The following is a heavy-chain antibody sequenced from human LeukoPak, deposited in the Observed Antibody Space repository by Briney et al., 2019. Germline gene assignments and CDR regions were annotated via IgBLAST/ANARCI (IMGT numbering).Heavy chain of an antibody. V-gene: IGHV1-18*01. Sequence: ASVRVSCKASGYTFTSYGISWVRQAPGQGLEWMGWISAYNGNTNYAQKLQGRVTMTTDTSTSTAYMELRSLRSDDTAVYYCARQSYSSSSEPPLYFDYWGQGTLVTVSS. J-gene: IGHJ4*02. CDR3: ARQSYSSSSEPPLYFDY. D-gene: IGHD6-6*01. CDR1: GYTFTSYG. CDR2: ISAYNGNT.